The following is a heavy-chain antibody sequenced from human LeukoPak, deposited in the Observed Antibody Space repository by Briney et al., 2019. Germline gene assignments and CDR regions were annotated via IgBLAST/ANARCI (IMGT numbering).Heavy chain of an antibody. D-gene: IGHD6-13*01. CDR1: GGSISSYY. CDR3: ARATRAAANAFDI. V-gene: IGHV4-59*01. CDR2: IYYSGST. Sequence: PSETLSLTCTVSGGSISSYYWSWIRQPPGKGLERIGYIYYSGSTNYNPSLKSRVTISVDTSKNQFSLKLSSVTAADTAVYYCARATRAAANAFDIWGQGTMVTVSS. J-gene: IGHJ3*02.